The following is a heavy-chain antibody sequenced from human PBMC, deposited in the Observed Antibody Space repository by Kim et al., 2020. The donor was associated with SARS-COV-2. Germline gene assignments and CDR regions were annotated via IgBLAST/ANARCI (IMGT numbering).Heavy chain of an antibody. V-gene: IGHV3-33*01. Sequence: GGSLRLSCAASGFTFSSYGMHWVRQAPGKGLEWVAVTWYDGSNKYYADSVKGRFTISRDNSKNTLYLQMNSLRAEDTAVYYCARDYKWLRILSYWGQGTLVTVSS. J-gene: IGHJ4*02. CDR2: TWYDGSNK. CDR1: GFTFSSYG. CDR3: ARDYKWLRILSY. D-gene: IGHD5-12*01.